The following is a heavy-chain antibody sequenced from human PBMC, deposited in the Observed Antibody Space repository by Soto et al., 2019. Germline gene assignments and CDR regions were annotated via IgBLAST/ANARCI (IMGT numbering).Heavy chain of an antibody. V-gene: IGHV4-59*01. Sequence: QVQLQESGPGLVKPSETLSLTCTVSGGSISSYYWSWIRQPPGKGLEWIGYIYYSGSTNYNPSLKSRXXIXVXXSKNQFSLKLSSVTAADTAVYYCARLVKQWLVVDYWGQGTLVTVSS. CDR2: IYYSGST. J-gene: IGHJ4*02. D-gene: IGHD6-19*01. CDR3: ARLVKQWLVVDY. CDR1: GGSISSYY.